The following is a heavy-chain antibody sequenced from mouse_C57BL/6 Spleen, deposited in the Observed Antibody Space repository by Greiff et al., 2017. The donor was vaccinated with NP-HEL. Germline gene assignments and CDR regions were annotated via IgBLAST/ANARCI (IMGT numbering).Heavy chain of an antibody. J-gene: IGHJ3*01. V-gene: IGHV3-6*01. Sequence: DVQLQESGPGLVKPSQSLSLTCSVTGYSITSGYYWNWIRQFPGNKLEWMGYISYDGSNNYNPSLKNRISITRDTSKNQFFLKLNSVTTEDTATYYCARGGVYYDYDGSFAYWGQGTLVTVSA. CDR1: GYSITSGYY. D-gene: IGHD2-4*01. CDR3: ARGGVYYDYDGSFAY. CDR2: ISYDGSN.